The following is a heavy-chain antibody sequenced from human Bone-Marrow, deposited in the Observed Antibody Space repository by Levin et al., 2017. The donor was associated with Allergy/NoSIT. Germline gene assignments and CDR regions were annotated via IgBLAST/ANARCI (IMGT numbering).Heavy chain of an antibody. V-gene: IGHV4-34*01. CDR3: ARGLRNYDFWSGYYQTDYYYGLDV. D-gene: IGHD3-3*01. CDR2: IIHSGNA. CDR1: GGSFTGSY. Sequence: SQTLSLTCTVYGGSFTGSYWSWIRQSPEKGLEWIGEIIHSGNATYSPSLKSRVTISIDASKAQFFLRLASVTAADRAVYYCARGLRNYDFWSGYYQTDYYYGLDVWGQGTTVTVSS. J-gene: IGHJ6*02.